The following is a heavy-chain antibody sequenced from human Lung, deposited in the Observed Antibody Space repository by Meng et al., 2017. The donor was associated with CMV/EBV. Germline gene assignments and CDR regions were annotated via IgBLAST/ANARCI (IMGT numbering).Heavy chain of an antibody. J-gene: IGHJ4*02. D-gene: IGHD5-18*01. V-gene: IGHV1-18*01. CDR3: ARDRWAFRYSYGVDY. CDR2: ISAYNGNT. CDR1: GYTFTSYG. Sequence: SGYTFTSYGISWVRQAPGQGLEWMGWISAYNGNTNYAQKLQGRVTMTTDTSTSTACMELRSLRSDDTAVYYCARDRWAFRYSYGVDYWGQGTLVTVSS.